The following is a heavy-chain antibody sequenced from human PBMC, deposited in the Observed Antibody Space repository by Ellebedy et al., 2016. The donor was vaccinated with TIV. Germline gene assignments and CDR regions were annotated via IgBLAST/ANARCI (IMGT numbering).Heavy chain of an antibody. CDR3: ARDAGGPSLDKLSARGAFDI. D-gene: IGHD5/OR15-5a*01. J-gene: IGHJ3*02. V-gene: IGHV3-74*01. CDR1: GFTFSSYW. Sequence: GGSLRLSXAASGFTFSSYWMHWLRQVPGKGLVWVSRINSAGSSTTYADSVKGRFTISRDNAKNTLYLQMNSLRPGDAAVYYCARDAGGPSLDKLSARGAFDIWGPGTMVTVSS. CDR2: INSAGSST.